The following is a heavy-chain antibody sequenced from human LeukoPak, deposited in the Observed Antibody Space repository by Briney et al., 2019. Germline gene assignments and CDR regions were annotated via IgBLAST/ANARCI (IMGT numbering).Heavy chain of an antibody. Sequence: PSGRSLRLSCAASGFTFDDYAMHWVRQAPGKGLEWVSGISWNSGSIGYADSVKGRFTISRDNAKNSLYLQMNSLRAEDTAVYYCARKGLGGGYCSSTSCSDDYWGQGTLVTVSS. CDR1: GFTFDDYA. CDR2: ISWNSGSI. D-gene: IGHD2-2*01. J-gene: IGHJ4*02. CDR3: ARKGLGGGYCSSTSCSDDY. V-gene: IGHV3-9*01.